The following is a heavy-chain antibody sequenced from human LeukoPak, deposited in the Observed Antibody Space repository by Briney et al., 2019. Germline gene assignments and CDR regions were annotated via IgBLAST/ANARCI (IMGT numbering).Heavy chain of an antibody. V-gene: IGHV4-59*01. CDR1: GGSISTYH. CDR2: IYYSGDT. J-gene: IGHJ6*03. D-gene: IGHD3-9*01. Sequence: SETLSLTCSVSGGSISTYHWSWIRQPPGKGLEWIGYIYYSGDTNYNPSLKSRVIISADTSKNQLSLMLHSVTAADTAVYYCARDAERPYDILTGYERVPTYYMDVWGKGTTVTVPS. CDR3: ARDAERPYDILTGYERVPTYYMDV.